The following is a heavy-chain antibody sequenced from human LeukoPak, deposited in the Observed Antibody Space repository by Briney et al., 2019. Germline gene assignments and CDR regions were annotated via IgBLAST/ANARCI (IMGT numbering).Heavy chain of an antibody. CDR3: ARNLIPEQLVLNF. V-gene: IGHV4-59*01. CDR2: IYYTGST. D-gene: IGHD6-13*01. CDR1: GGSISNYY. Sequence: PSETLSLTCTVSGGSISNYYWNWIRQPPGKGLEWIGYIYYTGSTNYNPSLKSRVTMSVDASKNQFSLNLKSVTPEDTAVYYCARNLIPEQLVLNFWGQGTLVTVSS. J-gene: IGHJ4*02.